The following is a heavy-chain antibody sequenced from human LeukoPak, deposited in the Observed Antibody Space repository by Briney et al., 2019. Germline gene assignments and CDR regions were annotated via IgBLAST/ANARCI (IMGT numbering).Heavy chain of an antibody. Sequence: GASVNVSCKASGYTFTSYAMNWVRQAPGRGLEWMGWINTNTGNPTYAQGFTGRFVFSLDTSVSTAYLQISSLKAEDTAVYYCARDQGSGYESSFDYWGQGTLVTVSS. D-gene: IGHD5-12*01. CDR1: GYTFTSYA. CDR3: ARDQGSGYESSFDY. CDR2: INTNTGNP. J-gene: IGHJ4*02. V-gene: IGHV7-4-1*02.